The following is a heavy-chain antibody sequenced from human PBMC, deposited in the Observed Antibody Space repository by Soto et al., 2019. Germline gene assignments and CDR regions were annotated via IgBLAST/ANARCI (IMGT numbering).Heavy chain of an antibody. D-gene: IGHD6-19*01. CDR3: ARDPGDGSGWSD. Sequence: QVQLQESGPGLVKPSGTLSLTCTVSRGSISGRSWWSWVRQPPGKGLEWIGEIYHNGNTNYNPSLKSRVTISVDKSKNQFSLKLSSVTAADTAEYYCARDPGDGSGWSDWGQGTLVTVSS. CDR2: IYHNGNT. J-gene: IGHJ4*02. V-gene: IGHV4-4*02. CDR1: RGSISGRSW.